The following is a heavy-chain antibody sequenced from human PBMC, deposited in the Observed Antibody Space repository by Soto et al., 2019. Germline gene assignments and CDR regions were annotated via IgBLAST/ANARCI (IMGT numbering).Heavy chain of an antibody. CDR2: INHVATT. CDR3: ARHYYDSTGYYRSPLGD. D-gene: IGHD3-22*01. CDR1: GGSFGGYY. J-gene: IGHJ4*02. V-gene: IGHV4-34*01. Sequence: VQQQQWGAGRWKPSKTLSLTGEVLGGSFGGYYWSGIRQPPGKGLGWIGEINHVATTNNNPSLKSRVTISLDMSKNQFSLKLTSVTAADTAVYYCARHYYDSTGYYRSPLGDWGQGTLVTVSS.